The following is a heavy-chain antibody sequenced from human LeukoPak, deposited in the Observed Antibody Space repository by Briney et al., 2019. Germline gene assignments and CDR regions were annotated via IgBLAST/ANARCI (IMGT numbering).Heavy chain of an antibody. CDR1: GFTFSSYS. Sequence: GGSLRLSCAASGFTFSSYSMNWVRQAPGKGLEWVSYISSSSGNIYYADSVKGRFTISRDNSKNTLYLQVNSLRAEDTAVYYCARTSTWGYDSSGYYYFDYWGQGTLVTVSS. J-gene: IGHJ4*02. CDR2: ISSSSGNI. D-gene: IGHD3-22*01. V-gene: IGHV3-48*01. CDR3: ARTSTWGYDSSGYYYFDY.